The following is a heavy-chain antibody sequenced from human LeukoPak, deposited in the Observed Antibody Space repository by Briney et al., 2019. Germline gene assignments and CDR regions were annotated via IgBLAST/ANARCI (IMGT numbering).Heavy chain of an antibody. CDR2: IIPIFGTA. J-gene: IGHJ3*02. V-gene: IGHV1-69*13. CDR3: ARDIVVVVAAKGGAFDI. D-gene: IGHD2-15*01. Sequence: VASVKVSCKASGGTFSSYAISWVRQAPGQGLEWMGGIIPIFGTANYAQKFQGRVTITADESTSTAYMELSSLRSEDTAVYYCARDIVVVVAAKGGAFDIWGQGTMVTVSS. CDR1: GGTFSSYA.